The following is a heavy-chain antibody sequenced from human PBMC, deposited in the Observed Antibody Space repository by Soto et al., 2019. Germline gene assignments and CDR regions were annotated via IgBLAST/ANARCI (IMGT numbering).Heavy chain of an antibody. CDR1: GGSISSYY. V-gene: IGHV4-59*12. D-gene: IGHD2-15*01. CDR3: ARAPGYCSGGSCSPNWFDP. CDR2: IYYSGST. J-gene: IGHJ5*02. Sequence: SETLSLTCTVSGGSISSYYWSWIRQPPGNGLEWIGYIYYSGSTNYNPSLKSRVTISVDTSKNQFSLKLSSVTAADTAVYYCARAPGYCSGGSCSPNWFDPWGQGTLVTVS.